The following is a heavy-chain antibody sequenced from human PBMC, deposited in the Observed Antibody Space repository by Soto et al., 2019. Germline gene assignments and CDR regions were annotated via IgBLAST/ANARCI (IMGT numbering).Heavy chain of an antibody. Sequence: DSVKVSCKASGYTFTDYHIHWLRQSPGQGLEFMGWINANNGGAGSAQQFQGRVTVTRDTSITTVYMELSNLRSDDTAVYYCAREGGSETLQPSYNWFDTWGQGTLVTVSS. J-gene: IGHJ5*02. CDR2: INANNGGA. V-gene: IGHV1-2*02. CDR1: GYTFTDYH. CDR3: AREGGSETLQPSYNWFDT. D-gene: IGHD6-25*01.